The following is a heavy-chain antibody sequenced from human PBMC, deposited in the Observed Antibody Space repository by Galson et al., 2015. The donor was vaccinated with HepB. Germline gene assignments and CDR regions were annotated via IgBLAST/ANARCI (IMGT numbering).Heavy chain of an antibody. CDR1: GYTFTSYY. CDR3: ARFASSGDAFDI. D-gene: IGHD6-19*01. J-gene: IGHJ3*02. CDR2: INPSGGST. V-gene: IGHV1-46*04. Sequence: SVKVSCKASGYTFTSYYMHWVRQAPGQGLEWMGIINPSGGSTSYAQKLQGRVTMTRDTSTSTVYMELSSLRSEDTAVYYCARFASSGDAFDIWGQGTMVTVSS.